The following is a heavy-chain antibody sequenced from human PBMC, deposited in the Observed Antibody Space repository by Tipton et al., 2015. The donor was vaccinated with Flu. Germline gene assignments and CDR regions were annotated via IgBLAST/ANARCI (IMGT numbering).Heavy chain of an antibody. CDR2: IYTSGST. Sequence: LRLSCTVSGGSISSGSYYWSWIRQPAGKGLEWIGRIYTSGSTNYNPSLKSRVTISVDTSKNQFSLKLSPVTAADTAVYYCARGRAVAGFRGFDYWGQGTLVTVSS. CDR3: ARGRAVAGFRGFDY. V-gene: IGHV4-61*02. J-gene: IGHJ4*02. CDR1: GGSISSGSYY. D-gene: IGHD6-19*01.